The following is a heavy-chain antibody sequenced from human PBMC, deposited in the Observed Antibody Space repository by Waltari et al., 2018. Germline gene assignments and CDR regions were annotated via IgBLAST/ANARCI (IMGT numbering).Heavy chain of an antibody. V-gene: IGHV4-34*01. D-gene: IGHD2-15*01. CDR2: INHRPNW. CDR3: VRLEDCSGPGGNCYSGDPFALDV. Sequence: QVHLHQWGAGQLQPSETLSLTCVVNGGSVRGYYWGWVRQAPGKGLEWIGEINHRPNWNYNPSLRSRVDMSVDTSKNQFSLKLNFVTAADTGVYYCVRLEDCSGPGGNCYSGDPFALDVWGQGTTVTVSS. J-gene: IGHJ6*02. CDR1: GGSVRGYY.